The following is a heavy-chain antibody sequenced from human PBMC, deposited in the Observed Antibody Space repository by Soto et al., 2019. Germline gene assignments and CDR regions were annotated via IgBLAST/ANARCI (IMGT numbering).Heavy chain of an antibody. CDR2: IVVGSGNT. V-gene: IGHV1-58*02. J-gene: IGHJ4*02. D-gene: IGHD3-22*01. Sequence: SVKVSCKASGYTFTDYYMQWVRQARGQRLEWIGWIVVGSGNTNYAQKFQERVTITRDMSTSTAYMELSSLRSEDTAVYYCAAVRPPYYYDSSGYPIDYWGQGTLVTVSS. CDR1: GYTFTDYY. CDR3: AAVRPPYYYDSSGYPIDY.